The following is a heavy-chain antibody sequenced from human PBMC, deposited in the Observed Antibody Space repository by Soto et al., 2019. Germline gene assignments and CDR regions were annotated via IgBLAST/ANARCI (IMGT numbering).Heavy chain of an antibody. Sequence: LRLSCAASGFTFSISEMNWVRQAPGKGLEWVSFISNTGNTIYYADSVKGRFTISRDNARNSLYLQMNSLRAEDTAVYYCARGVEMATLAVRYYFDFWGQGTLVTVSS. J-gene: IGHJ4*02. D-gene: IGHD5-12*01. CDR3: ARGVEMATLAVRYYFDF. CDR1: GFTFSISE. V-gene: IGHV3-48*03. CDR2: ISNTGNTI.